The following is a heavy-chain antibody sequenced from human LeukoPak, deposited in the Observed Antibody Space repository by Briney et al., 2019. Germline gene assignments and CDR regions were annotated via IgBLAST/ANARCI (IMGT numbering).Heavy chain of an antibody. CDR1: GFTFSSYA. CDR3: ARGSVSSGYYS. J-gene: IGHJ4*02. CDR2: IIPIFGTA. V-gene: IGHV1-69*01. D-gene: IGHD3-22*01. Sequence: GGSLRLSCAASGFTFSSYAISWVRQAPGQGLEWMGGIIPIFGTANYAQKFQGRVTITADESTSTAYMELSSLRSEDTAVYYCARGSVSSGYYSWGQGTLVTVSS.